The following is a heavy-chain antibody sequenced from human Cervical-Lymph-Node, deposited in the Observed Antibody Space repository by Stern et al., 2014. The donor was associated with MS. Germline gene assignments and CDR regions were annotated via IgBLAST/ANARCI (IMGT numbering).Heavy chain of an antibody. CDR3: ALMTTVTRGYDY. CDR2: INPSGGST. CDR1: GYTFTDYY. J-gene: IGHJ4*02. D-gene: IGHD4-17*01. V-gene: IGHV1-46*01. Sequence: MQLVESGAEVKKPGASVKVSCPTSGYTFTDYYLHWVRQAPGQGLEWMGIINPSGGSTTYAQKFQGRVTLTRDTSTGTVYMELSSLRSEDTAVYYCALMTTVTRGYDYWGRGTLVTVSS.